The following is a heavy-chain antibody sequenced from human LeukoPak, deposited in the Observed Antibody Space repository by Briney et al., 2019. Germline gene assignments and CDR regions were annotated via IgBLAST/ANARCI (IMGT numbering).Heavy chain of an antibody. CDR2: ISWNSGSI. CDR1: GFTFSSYG. J-gene: IGHJ4*02. D-gene: IGHD6-13*01. V-gene: IGHV3-9*01. CDR3: AKGDSSSWPLPDY. Sequence: GGSLRLSCAASGFTFSSYGMHWARQAPGKGLEWVSGISWNSGSIGYADSVKGRFTISRDNAKNSLYLQMNSLRAEDTALYYCAKGDSSSWPLPDYWGQGTLVTVSS.